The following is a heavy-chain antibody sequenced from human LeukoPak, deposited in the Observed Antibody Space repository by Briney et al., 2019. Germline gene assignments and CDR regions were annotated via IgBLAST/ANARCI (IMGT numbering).Heavy chain of an antibody. J-gene: IGHJ4*02. V-gene: IGHV1-18*04. CDR3: ARNGRVRRVVKDLFEY. CDR1: GYTFTGYY. CDR2: VSPYNGNT. D-gene: IGHD3-10*01. Sequence: ASVKVSCKASGYTFTGYYMHWVRQAPGQGLEWMGRVSPYNGNTYYSQRFQGRVTISKDTSTGTAYMDLRNMRDDDTAMYYCARNGRVRRVVKDLFEYWGQGTLVAVSS.